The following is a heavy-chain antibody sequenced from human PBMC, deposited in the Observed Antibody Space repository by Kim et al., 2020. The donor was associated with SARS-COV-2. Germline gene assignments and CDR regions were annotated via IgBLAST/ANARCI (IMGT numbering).Heavy chain of an antibody. Sequence: SETLSLTCTVSGGSISSSSYYWGWIRQPPGKGLEWIGSIYYSGSTYYNPSLKSRVTISVDTSKNQFSLKLSSVTAADTAVYYCARLTYYYGSGSYYVDYWGQGTLVTVSS. CDR1: GGSISSSSYY. J-gene: IGHJ4*02. D-gene: IGHD3-10*01. CDR2: IYYSGST. V-gene: IGHV4-39*01. CDR3: ARLTYYYGSGSYYVDY.